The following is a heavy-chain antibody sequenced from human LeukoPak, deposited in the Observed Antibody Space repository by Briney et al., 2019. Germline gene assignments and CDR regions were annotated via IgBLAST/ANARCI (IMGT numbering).Heavy chain of an antibody. CDR3: ARQSVGRDYYYNYRDD. V-gene: IGHV4-39*01. CDR1: GGSISSRSYY. J-gene: IGHJ6*03. Sequence: PSETLSLTCTVSGGSISSRSYYWGWIRQPPGKGLEWLGSIYYSGSTYYHPSLQSRLAIFVDTAQNQSSQTLISVTAADTAVYYCARQSVGRDYYYNYRDDWGKGTTVTVSS. CDR2: IYYSGST.